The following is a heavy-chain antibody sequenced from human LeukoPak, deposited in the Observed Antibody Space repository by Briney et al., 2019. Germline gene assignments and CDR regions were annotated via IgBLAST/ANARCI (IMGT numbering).Heavy chain of an antibody. V-gene: IGHV5-51*01. J-gene: IGHJ4*02. CDR1: AYIFTTYW. CDR3: ATQTRYSSSWDY. Sequence: GESLKISCKGSAYIFTTYWIGWLRQLPGKGLEWMGIIYPGDSDTRYSPSFQGQVTISADKSINTAYLHWSSLKASDTAMYYCATQTRYSSSWDYWGQGTLVTVSS. CDR2: IYPGDSDT. D-gene: IGHD6-13*01.